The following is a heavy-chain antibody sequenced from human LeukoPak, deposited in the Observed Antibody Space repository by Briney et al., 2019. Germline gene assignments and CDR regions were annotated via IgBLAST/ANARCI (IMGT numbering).Heavy chain of an antibody. CDR3: ARDGRMTVANPNYFDS. CDR1: GYTFSNYY. J-gene: IGHJ4*02. CDR2: INPGGGST. Sequence: ASVKVSCKASGYTFSNYYVHWVRQAPGQGLEWMGIINPGGGSTTYSQKFQDRVTMTRDTSTNTVYMELSSLRSDDTAVYDCARDGRMTVANPNYFDSWGQGTLVTVSS. V-gene: IGHV1-46*01. D-gene: IGHD4/OR15-4a*01.